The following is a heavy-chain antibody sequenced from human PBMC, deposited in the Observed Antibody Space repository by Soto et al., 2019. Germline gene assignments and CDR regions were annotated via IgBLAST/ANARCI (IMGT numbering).Heavy chain of an antibody. V-gene: IGHV3-74*01. CDR1: GFTFSSYW. D-gene: IGHD3-10*01. CDR3: ARAEGFGELTAFDI. CDR2: INSDGSST. Sequence: GGSLRLSCAASGFTFSSYWMHWVRQAPGKGLVWVSRINSDGSSTSYADSVKGRFTISRDNAKNTLYLQMNSLRAEDTAVYYCARAEGFGELTAFDIWGQGTMVTVSS. J-gene: IGHJ3*02.